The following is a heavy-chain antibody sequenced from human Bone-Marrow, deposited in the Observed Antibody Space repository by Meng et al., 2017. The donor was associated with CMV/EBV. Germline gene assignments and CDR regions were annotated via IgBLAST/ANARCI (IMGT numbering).Heavy chain of an antibody. D-gene: IGHD6-6*01. Sequence: QVQLVQSGAEVKKPGASMKVSCKASGYTFINYYMHWVRQAPGEGLEWMGIINPTDGSASYAQKFQDRVTMTTDASTSIAYMELRSLRFDDTAIYYCARDMIASRPGWFDPWGQGTLVTVSS. CDR2: INPTDGSA. J-gene: IGHJ5*02. CDR3: ARDMIASRPGWFDP. V-gene: IGHV1-46*01. CDR1: GYTFINYY.